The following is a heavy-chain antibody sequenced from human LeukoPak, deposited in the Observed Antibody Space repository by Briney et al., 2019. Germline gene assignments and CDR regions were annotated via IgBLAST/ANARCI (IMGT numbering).Heavy chain of an antibody. CDR1: GGSISSSSYY. CDR2: IYYSGST. V-gene: IGHV4-39*07. D-gene: IGHD3-22*01. CDR3: ARDRDYYDSSGYYTPPYYFDY. Sequence: NPSETLSLTCTVSGGSISSSSYYWGWIRQPPGKGLEWIGSIYYSGSTYYNPSLKSRVIISVDTSKNQFSLKLSSVTAADTAVYYCARDRDYYDSSGYYTPPYYFDYWGQGTLVTVSS. J-gene: IGHJ4*02.